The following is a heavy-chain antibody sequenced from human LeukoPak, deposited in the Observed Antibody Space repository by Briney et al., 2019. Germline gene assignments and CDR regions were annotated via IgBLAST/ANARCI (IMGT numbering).Heavy chain of an antibody. CDR1: GGSISSSSYY. D-gene: IGHD2-15*01. V-gene: IGHV4-39*07. J-gene: IGHJ5*02. Sequence: SETLSLTCTVSGGSISSSSYYWGWIRQPPGKGLEWIGSIYYSGSTYYNPSLKSRVTISVDTSKNQFSLKLSSVTAADTAVHYCARAAVVAANWFDPWGQGTLVTVSS. CDR3: ARAAVVAANWFDP. CDR2: IYYSGST.